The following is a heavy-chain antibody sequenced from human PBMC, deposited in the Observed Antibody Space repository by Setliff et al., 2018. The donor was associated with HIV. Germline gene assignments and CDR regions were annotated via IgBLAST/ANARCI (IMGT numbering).Heavy chain of an antibody. D-gene: IGHD6-13*01. V-gene: IGHV4-59*01. CDR3: ARAGNDNWFDP. CDR2: IYYSGST. Sequence: SETLSLTCTVSGGSISSYYWSWIRQSPGKGLEWIGYIYYSGSTDYNPSLKSRVTISVDTSKNHFSLRLSSVTAADTAVYYCARAGNDNWFDPWGQGTLVTVSS. CDR1: GGSISSYY. J-gene: IGHJ5*02.